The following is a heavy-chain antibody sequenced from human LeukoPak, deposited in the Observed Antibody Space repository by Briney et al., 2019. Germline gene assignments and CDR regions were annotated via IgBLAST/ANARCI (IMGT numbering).Heavy chain of an antibody. V-gene: IGHV3-30*02. CDR3: AKDWGYYDSSAISD. CDR2: IRFDGSKK. J-gene: IGHJ4*02. D-gene: IGHD3-22*01. Sequence: GRSLRLSCAASGFTLRTYGMHWVRQAPGKGLEWVAFIRFDGSKKEYVESVKGRFTISRDNSKNTLYLQMNSLRGADTAVYYCAKDWGYYDSSAISDWGQGTLVIVSS. CDR1: GFTLRTYG.